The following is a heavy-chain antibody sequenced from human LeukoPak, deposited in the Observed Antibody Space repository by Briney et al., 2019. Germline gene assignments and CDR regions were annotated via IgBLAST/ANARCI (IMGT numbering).Heavy chain of an antibody. CDR2: INPNSGGT. CDR1: GYTFTGYY. J-gene: IGHJ4*02. V-gene: IGHV1-2*02. D-gene: IGHD3-16*02. Sequence: ASVKVSCKASGYTFTGYYMHWVRQAPGQGLEWMGWINPNSGGTNYAQKFQGRVTMTRDTSISTAYMELSRLRSDDTAVYYCATIGTDYVWGSYPRWGQGTLVTVSS. CDR3: ATIGTDYVWGSYPR.